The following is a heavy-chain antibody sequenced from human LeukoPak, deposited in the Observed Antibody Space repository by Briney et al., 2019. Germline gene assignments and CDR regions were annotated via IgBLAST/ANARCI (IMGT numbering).Heavy chain of an antibody. Sequence: GASVKVSCKASGYTFTSYGISWVRQAPGQGLEWMGWISAYNGNTNYAQKLQGRVTMTTDTSTSTAYMELRSLRSDDTAVYYCARKNYDILTGYYGRMCDYWGQGTLVTVSS. V-gene: IGHV1-18*01. CDR3: ARKNYDILTGYYGRMCDY. CDR1: GYTFTSYG. J-gene: IGHJ4*02. D-gene: IGHD3-9*01. CDR2: ISAYNGNT.